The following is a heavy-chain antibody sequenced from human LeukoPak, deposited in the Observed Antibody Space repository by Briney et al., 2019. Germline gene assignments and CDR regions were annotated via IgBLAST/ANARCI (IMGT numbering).Heavy chain of an antibody. V-gene: IGHV4-59*01. D-gene: IGHD2-2*01. CDR3: ARWSGYALD. J-gene: IGHJ4*02. Sequence: SETLSLTCTVSGGAISSYYWSWIRQPPGKGLEWIWYIYYSGSTNYNPSLKSRVTMSIDTSKNQFSLKLSSVTAADTAVYYCARWSGYALDWGQGTLVTVSS. CDR2: IYYSGST. CDR1: GGAISSYY.